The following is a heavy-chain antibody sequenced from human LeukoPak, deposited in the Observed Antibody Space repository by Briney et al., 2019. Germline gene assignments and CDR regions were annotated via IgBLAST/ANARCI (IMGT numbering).Heavy chain of an antibody. V-gene: IGHV3-23*01. Sequence: GGSLRLSCAASGLTFTNYGMNWVRQAPGKGLEWVSAISGSGGSTYYADSVKGRFTISRDNSKNTLYLQMNSLRAEDTAVYYCAKFFRSDYYDSSGYYFDYWGQGTLVTVSS. CDR1: GLTFTNYG. CDR2: ISGSGGST. J-gene: IGHJ4*02. D-gene: IGHD3-22*01. CDR3: AKFFRSDYYDSSGYYFDY.